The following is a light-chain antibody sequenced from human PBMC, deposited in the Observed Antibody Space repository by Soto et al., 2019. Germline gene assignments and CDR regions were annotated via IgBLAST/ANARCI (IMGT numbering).Light chain of an antibody. CDR2: TAS. CDR3: QQYNYYPYT. CDR1: QSISTW. V-gene: IGKV1-5*03. Sequence: DIQMTQSPSTLSASVGDNVTITCRASQSISTWLAWYQQKPGQAPNLLIYTASRLQTGVPSRFSGSGSGTEFTLTISSLQPDDFATYYCQQYNYYPYTFGQGTKLEIK. J-gene: IGKJ2*01.